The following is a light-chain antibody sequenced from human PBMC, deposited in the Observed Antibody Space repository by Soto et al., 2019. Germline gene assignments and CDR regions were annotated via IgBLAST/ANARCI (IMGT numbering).Light chain of an antibody. V-gene: IGKV3-20*01. CDR3: QQYGNSPS. J-gene: IGKJ2*01. CDR1: QRVSGSS. Sequence: VLTQSPGSLSLSPGDRATLSCRASQRVSGSSLAWDQQKPGQAPRLLIYGGSNRATGVPDRFSGSGSGADFTLTISRVEPEDFAVYHCQQYGNSPSFGQGTKLEIK. CDR2: GGS.